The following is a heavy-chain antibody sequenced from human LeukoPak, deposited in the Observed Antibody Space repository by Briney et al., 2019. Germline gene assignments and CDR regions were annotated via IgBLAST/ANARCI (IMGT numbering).Heavy chain of an antibody. D-gene: IGHD3-22*01. J-gene: IGHJ4*02. CDR1: GYTFTGYY. V-gene: IGHV1-2*02. Sequence: GASVKVSCNASGYTFTGYYVHWVRQAPGQGLEWMGWINPNSGGTNYAQKFQGRVTMTRDTSISTAYMELSRLRSDDTAVYYCATYYYDSSGYYSFDYWGQGTLVTVSS. CDR3: ATYYYDSSGYYSFDY. CDR2: INPNSGGT.